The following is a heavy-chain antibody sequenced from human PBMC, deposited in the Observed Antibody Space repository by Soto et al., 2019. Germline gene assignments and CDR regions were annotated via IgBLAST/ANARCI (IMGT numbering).Heavy chain of an antibody. Sequence: SETLSLTCTVSGGSISSGDYYWSWIRQPPGEGLEWIGYIYSSGSTYYNPSLKSRVTISVDTSKNQFSLKLSSVTAADTAVYSCARDSLMEYSSSHGFDPWGQGTLVTVSS. CDR1: GGSISSGDYY. J-gene: IGHJ5*02. CDR3: ARDSLMEYSSSHGFDP. V-gene: IGHV4-30-4*08. D-gene: IGHD6-6*01. CDR2: IYSSGST.